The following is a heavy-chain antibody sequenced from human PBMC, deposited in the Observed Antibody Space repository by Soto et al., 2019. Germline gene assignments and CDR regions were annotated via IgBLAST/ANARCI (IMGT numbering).Heavy chain of an antibody. D-gene: IGHD3-16*02. CDR3: ARRVDYVWGSYRYSPYFDY. CDR2: IYYSGST. Sequence: SETLSLTCTVSGGSISSGDYYWSWIRQPPGKGLKWIGYIYYSGSTNYNPSLKSRVTISVDTSKNQFSLKLSSVTAAGTAVYYCARRVDYVWGSYRYSPYFDYWGQGTLVTVSS. J-gene: IGHJ4*02. V-gene: IGHV4-61*08. CDR1: GGSISSGDYY.